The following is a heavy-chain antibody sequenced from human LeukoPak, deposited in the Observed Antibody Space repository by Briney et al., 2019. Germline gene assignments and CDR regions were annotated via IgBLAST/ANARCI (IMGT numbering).Heavy chain of an antibody. Sequence: PGGSLRLSCAASGFTFSSYWMSWVRQAPGKGLEWVANIKQDGSEKYYVDSVKGRFTISRDNAKNSLYLQMNSLRAEDTAVYYCPRIIAARHYYYYYMDVWGKGTTVTVSS. D-gene: IGHD6-6*01. V-gene: IGHV3-7*01. CDR2: IKQDGSEK. CDR1: GFTFSSYW. CDR3: PRIIAARHYYYYYMDV. J-gene: IGHJ6*03.